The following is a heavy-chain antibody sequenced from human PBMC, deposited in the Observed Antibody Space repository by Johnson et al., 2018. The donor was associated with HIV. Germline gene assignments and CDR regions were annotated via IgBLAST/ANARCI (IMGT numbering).Heavy chain of an antibody. Sequence: QVQLVESGGGLIQPGGSVRLSCVASGFIVTNYYMSWVRQAPGKGLEWVAFIRYDGSNKYYADSVKGRFTISSDNSKNTLYLQMNSLRAEDTAVYYCASTGSGSDDAFDIWGQGTMVTVSS. V-gene: IGHV3-30*02. CDR1: GFIVTNYY. D-gene: IGHD3-10*01. CDR3: ASTGSGSDDAFDI. CDR2: IRYDGSNK. J-gene: IGHJ3*02.